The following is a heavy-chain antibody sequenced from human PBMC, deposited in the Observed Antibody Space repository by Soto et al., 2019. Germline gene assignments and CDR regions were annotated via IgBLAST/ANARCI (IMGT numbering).Heavy chain of an antibody. CDR1: GFSFSVYS. V-gene: IGHV3-48*02. CDR2: INGRDGAI. D-gene: IGHD3-3*02. J-gene: IGHJ4*02. Sequence: GVMRLSGAASGFSFSVYSMNWVRQAPGKGLECVSYINGRDGAINYVDSVKGRFTISIDIAKNSLYLQMNSLRDEDTAVYFCARDHLWAFDYWGQGVLVTVSS. CDR3: ARDHLWAFDY.